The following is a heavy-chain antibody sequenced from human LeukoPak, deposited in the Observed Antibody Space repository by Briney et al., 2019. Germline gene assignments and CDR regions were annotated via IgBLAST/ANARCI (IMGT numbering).Heavy chain of an antibody. CDR2: MDPNRGNT. CDR1: GYTFTSYD. J-gene: IGHJ4*02. Sequence: ASVKVSCKASGYTFTSYDINWVRQATGQGLEWMGWMDPNRGNTGYAQKFQGRVTMTRSTSVNTAYMELSSLRSEDTAVYYCARGDSSGPCPHYWGQGTLVTVSS. CDR3: ARGDSSGPCPHY. D-gene: IGHD3-22*01. V-gene: IGHV1-8*01.